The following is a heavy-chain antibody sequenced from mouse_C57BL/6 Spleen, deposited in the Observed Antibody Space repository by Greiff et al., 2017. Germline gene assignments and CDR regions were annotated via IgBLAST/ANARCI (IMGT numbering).Heavy chain of an antibody. Sequence: EVQRVESGGDLVKPGGSLKLSCAASGFTFSSYGMSWVRQTPDKRLEWVATISSGGSYTYYPDSVKGRFTISRDNAKNTLYLQMSSLKSEDTAMYYCARSPNYYGSSYAMDYWGQGTSVTVSS. CDR2: ISSGGSYT. CDR3: ARSPNYYGSSYAMDY. V-gene: IGHV5-6*01. CDR1: GFTFSSYG. D-gene: IGHD1-1*01. J-gene: IGHJ4*01.